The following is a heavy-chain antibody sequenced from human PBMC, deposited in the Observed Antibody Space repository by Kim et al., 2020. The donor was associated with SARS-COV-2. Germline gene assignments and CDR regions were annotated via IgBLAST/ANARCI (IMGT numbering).Heavy chain of an antibody. J-gene: IGHJ4*02. CDR1: GFTFDDYA. V-gene: IGHV3-43*02. CDR2: ISWGVGRT. Sequence: GGSLRLSCATSGFTFDDYAMHWVRQAPGKGLEWVSVISWGVGRTYYADSVRGRFTISRDNRKNSLYLQMSSLTIEDTAVYYCNAAVTPRSGSNDYWGQGT. CDR3: NAAVTPRSGSNDY. D-gene: IGHD6-25*01.